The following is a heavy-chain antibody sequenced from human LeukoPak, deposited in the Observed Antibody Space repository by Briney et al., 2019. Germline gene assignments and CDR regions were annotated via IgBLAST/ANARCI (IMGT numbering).Heavy chain of an antibody. CDR3: ARDRYGGGSYNDAFDI. CDR2: IYTSGNT. J-gene: IGHJ3*02. CDR1: GGSISSYY. V-gene: IGHV4-4*07. Sequence: SETLSLTCTVSGGSISSYYWSWIRQPAGKGLEWIGRIYTSGNTNYNPSLKSRVTMSVDTSKNQFSLKLSSMTAADTAVYYCARDRYGGGSYNDAFDIWGQGTMVTVSS. D-gene: IGHD1-26*01.